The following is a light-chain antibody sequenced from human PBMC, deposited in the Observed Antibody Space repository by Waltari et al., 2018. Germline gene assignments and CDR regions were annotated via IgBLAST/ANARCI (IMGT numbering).Light chain of an antibody. J-gene: IGLJ3*02. CDR2: GVY. V-gene: IGLV2-11*01. CDR1: SSDVGGYDY. CDR3: CSYANSKWV. Sequence: QSVLTQPRSVSGSPGQSVAISCTGTSSDVGGYDYVSWYQQYPGKAPKVSIYGVYKRPAGVPDRFSGSKSGNTASLSISGLQAEDEADYYCCSYANSKWVFGGGTKLTVL.